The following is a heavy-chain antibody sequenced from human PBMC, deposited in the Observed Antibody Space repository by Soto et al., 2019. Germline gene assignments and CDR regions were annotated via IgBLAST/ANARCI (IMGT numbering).Heavy chain of an antibody. CDR2: INHSGGT. CDR1: GGSFSGYY. Sequence: PSETLSLTCAVYGGSFSGYYWSWIRQPPGKGLEWIGEINHSGGTNYNPSLKSRVTISVDTSKNQFSLKLSSVTAADTAVYYCARAAISSSGYSNWFDPWGQGTLVTVSS. CDR3: ARAAISSSGYSNWFDP. V-gene: IGHV4-34*01. D-gene: IGHD3-22*01. J-gene: IGHJ5*02.